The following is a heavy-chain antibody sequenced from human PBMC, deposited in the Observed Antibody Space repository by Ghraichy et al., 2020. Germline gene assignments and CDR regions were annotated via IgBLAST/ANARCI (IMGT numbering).Heavy chain of an antibody. V-gene: IGHV3-43D*04. CDR2: ISWDGGST. CDR1: GFTFDDYA. Sequence: GGSLRLSCAASGFTFDDYAMHWVRQAPGKGLEWVSLISWDGGSTYYADSVKGRFTISRDNSKNSLYLQMNSLRAEDTALYYCAKGGAAAGSPDFQHWGQGTLVTVSS. CDR3: AKGGAAAGSPDFQH. D-gene: IGHD6-13*01. J-gene: IGHJ1*01.